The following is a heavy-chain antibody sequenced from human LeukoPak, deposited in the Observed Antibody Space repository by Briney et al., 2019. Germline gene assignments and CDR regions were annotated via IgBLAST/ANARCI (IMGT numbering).Heavy chain of an antibody. CDR1: GGSLSSSSYY. CDR3: ARTGSSRSFDY. Sequence: PSGTLPLTCTVSGGSLSSSSYYWGWIRQPPGKWLEWIGSIYYSGSTYYNPSLKSRVTISVDTSKNQFSLKLSLVTAADTAVYYCARTGSSRSFDYWGQGTLVTVSS. D-gene: IGHD6-6*01. V-gene: IGHV4-39*07. CDR2: IYYSGST. J-gene: IGHJ4*02.